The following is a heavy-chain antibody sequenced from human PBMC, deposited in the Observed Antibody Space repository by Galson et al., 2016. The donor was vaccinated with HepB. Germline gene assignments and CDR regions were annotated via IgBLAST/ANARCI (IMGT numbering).Heavy chain of an antibody. D-gene: IGHD3-10*01. V-gene: IGHV3-13*01. CDR3: ARGPYRRSSFYYGMDV. CDR2: IGTAGYT. CDR1: GFTFRTYD. J-gene: IGHJ6*02. Sequence: SLRLSCAASGFTFRTYDMHWVRQTKTKGLELVSAIGTAGYTYYPDSVKGRFTISRENAKNSLYLQMNSLRAGDTAVYYCARGPYRRSSFYYGMDVWGQGTTVTVSS.